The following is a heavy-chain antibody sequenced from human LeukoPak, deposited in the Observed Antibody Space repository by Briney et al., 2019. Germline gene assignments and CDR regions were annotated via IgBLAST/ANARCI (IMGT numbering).Heavy chain of an antibody. V-gene: IGHV1-18*01. J-gene: IGHJ4*02. CDR1: GYTFTSYG. D-gene: IGHD2-2*01. CDR2: ISAYNGNT. CDR3: ARERWEYQLLLWDY. Sequence: GASVKVSCKASGYTFTSYGISWVRQAPGQGLEWMGWISAYNGNTNYAQKLQGRVTMSTDTSTSTAYMELRSLRSDDTAVYYCARERWEYQLLLWDYWGQGTLVTVSS.